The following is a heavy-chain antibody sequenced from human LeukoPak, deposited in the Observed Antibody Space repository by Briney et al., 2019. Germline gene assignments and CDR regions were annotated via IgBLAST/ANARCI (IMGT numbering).Heavy chain of an antibody. CDR1: GFTFSSYW. Sequence: PGGSLRLSCEVSGFTFSSYWMSWVRQAPGRGLGWVANIKQDGSEIYYVDSVKGRLTISRDNAKNSLYLQMNSLRAEDTAVYYCARLVRGVGGLDVWGQGTTLTVSS. V-gene: IGHV3-7*01. CDR3: ARLVRGVGGLDV. J-gene: IGHJ6*02. D-gene: IGHD3-10*01. CDR2: IKQDGSEI.